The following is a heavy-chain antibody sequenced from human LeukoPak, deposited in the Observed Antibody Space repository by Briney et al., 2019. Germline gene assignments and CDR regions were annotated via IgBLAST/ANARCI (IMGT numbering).Heavy chain of an antibody. V-gene: IGHV3-48*03. J-gene: IGHJ4*02. Sequence: PGGSLRLSCAASGFTFSSYEMNWVRQAPGKGLEWVSYISSSGSTIYYADSVKGRFTISRDNAKNSLYLQMNSLRAEDTAVYYCARGHCSGGDCGGFDYWGQGTLVTVSS. CDR2: ISSSGSTI. CDR1: GFTFSSYE. D-gene: IGHD2-21*02. CDR3: ARGHCSGGDCGGFDY.